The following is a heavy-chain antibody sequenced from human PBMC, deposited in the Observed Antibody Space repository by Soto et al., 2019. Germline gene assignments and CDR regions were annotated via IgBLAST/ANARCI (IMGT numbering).Heavy chain of an antibody. J-gene: IGHJ4*02. Sequence: PGGSLRLSCAASGFTFSSYWMSWVRQAPGKGLEWVANIKQDGSEKYYVDSMKGRFTISRDNAKNSLYLQMNSLRGEDTAVYYCARGRSPMIVVITAYDYWGQGTLVTVSS. CDR2: IKQDGSEK. V-gene: IGHV3-7*01. CDR1: GFTFSSYW. CDR3: ARGRSPMIVVITAYDY. D-gene: IGHD3-22*01.